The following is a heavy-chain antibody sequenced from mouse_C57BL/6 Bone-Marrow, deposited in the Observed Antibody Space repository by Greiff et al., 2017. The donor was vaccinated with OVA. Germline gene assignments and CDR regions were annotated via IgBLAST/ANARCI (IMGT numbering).Heavy chain of an antibody. CDR2: ISSGGSYT. CDR1: GFTFSSYG. Sequence: EVHLVESGGDLVKPGGSLKLSCQASGFTFSSYGMSWVRQTPDKRLGWVATISSGGSYTYYPDRVKAQFTISRDNAKNTLYLQMSSLKSEDTAMYYCARPVCGLDYWGQGTTLTVSS. J-gene: IGHJ2*01. CDR3: ARPVCGLDY. V-gene: IGHV5-6*01.